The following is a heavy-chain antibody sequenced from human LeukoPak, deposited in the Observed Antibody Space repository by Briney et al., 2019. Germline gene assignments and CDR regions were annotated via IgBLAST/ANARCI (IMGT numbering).Heavy chain of an antibody. Sequence: SETLSLTCTVSGGSISTYYWSWIRQPPGKGLEWIGYIYYSGSTNYNPSLKRRVTISVDTSKNQFSLKLSSVTAADTAVYYCARDMEVFGWFDPWGQGTLVTVSS. V-gene: IGHV4-59*12. CDR2: IYYSGST. CDR1: GGSISTYY. J-gene: IGHJ5*02. D-gene: IGHD1-1*01. CDR3: ARDMEVFGWFDP.